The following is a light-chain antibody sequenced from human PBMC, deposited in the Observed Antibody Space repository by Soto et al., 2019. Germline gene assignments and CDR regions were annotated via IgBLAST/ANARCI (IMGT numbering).Light chain of an antibody. CDR3: QQYNNWPWT. CDR2: GAS. CDR1: QSVSSN. Sequence: EIVMTQSPATLSVSPGQRGTLSCRASQSVSSNLAWYQQKPGQAPRLLIYGASTRSTGIPARFSGSRSGTEFTLTISSGQSEDFAVYYCQQYNNWPWTFGRGTKVEIK. V-gene: IGKV3-15*01. J-gene: IGKJ1*01.